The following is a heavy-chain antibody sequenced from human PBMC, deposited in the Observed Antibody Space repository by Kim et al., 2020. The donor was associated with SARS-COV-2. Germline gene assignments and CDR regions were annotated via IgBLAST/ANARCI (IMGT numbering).Heavy chain of an antibody. Sequence: GGSLRLSCTASGFTFGDYAMSWVRQAPGKGLEWVGFIRSKAYGGTTEYAASVKGRFTISRDDSKSIAYLQMNSLKTEDTAVYYCTREVLWFGELSNYWGQGTLVTVSS. V-gene: IGHV3-49*04. CDR1: GFTFGDYA. CDR2: IRSKAYGGTT. CDR3: TREVLWFGELSNY. D-gene: IGHD3-10*01. J-gene: IGHJ4*02.